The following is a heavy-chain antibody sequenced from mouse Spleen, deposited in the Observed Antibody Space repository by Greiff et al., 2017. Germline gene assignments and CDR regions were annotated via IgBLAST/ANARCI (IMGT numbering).Heavy chain of an antibody. CDR1: GFSLTSYG. CDR3: ARGATAFDY. V-gene: IGHV2-2*01. J-gene: IGHJ2*01. CDR2: IWGGGST. D-gene: IGHD1-2*01. Sequence: VQLQQSGPGLVAPSQSLSITCTVSGFSLTSYGVDWVRQSPGKGLEWLGVIWGGGSTDYNAAFISRLSISKDNSKSQVFFKMNSLQADDTAIYYCARGATAFDYWGQGTTLTVSS.